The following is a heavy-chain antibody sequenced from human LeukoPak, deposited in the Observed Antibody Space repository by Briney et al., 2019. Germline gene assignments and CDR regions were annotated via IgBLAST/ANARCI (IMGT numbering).Heavy chain of an antibody. Sequence: GGSLRLSCAVSGFNFRDHWMDWVRQAPGKGLEWVGHIKTNGSETYYVDSLKGRFSISRDNTNNALYLQMNSLRVEDTAVYYCAKNNGWFHLAQWGQGTLVTVSS. J-gene: IGHJ4*02. V-gene: IGHV3-7*03. D-gene: IGHD6-19*01. CDR3: AKNNGWFHLAQ. CDR1: GFNFRDHW. CDR2: IKTNGSET.